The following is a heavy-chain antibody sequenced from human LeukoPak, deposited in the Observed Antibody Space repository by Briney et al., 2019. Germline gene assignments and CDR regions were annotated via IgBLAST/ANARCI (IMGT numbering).Heavy chain of an antibody. Sequence: PSETLSLTCTVSGGSISSSSYYWGWIRQPPGTGLEWIREINHSGSTNYNPSLKSRVTISVDTSKNQFSLKLSSVTAADTAVYYCARQGYSSGWHYYYYMDVWGKGTTVTISS. CDR3: ARQGYSSGWHYYYYMDV. V-gene: IGHV4-39*01. D-gene: IGHD6-19*01. CDR1: GGSISSSSYY. CDR2: INHSGST. J-gene: IGHJ6*03.